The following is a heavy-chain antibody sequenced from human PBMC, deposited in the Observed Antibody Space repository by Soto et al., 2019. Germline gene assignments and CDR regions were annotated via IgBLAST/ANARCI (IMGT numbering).Heavy chain of an antibody. D-gene: IGHD3-3*01. CDR2: VKSKTHGGTT. Sequence: GGSLRLSCAASGFTFSNAWINWVRQAPGKGLEWVGRVKSKTHGGTTDYAAPVKGRFTISRDDSKNTLYLQMNSLKTEDTAVYYCTTELRFLEWSQDAFDIWGQGTMVTVSS. CDR1: GFTFSNAW. J-gene: IGHJ3*02. V-gene: IGHV3-15*07. CDR3: TTELRFLEWSQDAFDI.